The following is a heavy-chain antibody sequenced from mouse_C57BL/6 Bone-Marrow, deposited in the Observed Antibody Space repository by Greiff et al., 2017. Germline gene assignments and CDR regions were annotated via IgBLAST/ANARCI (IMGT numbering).Heavy chain of an antibody. J-gene: IGHJ3*01. CDR1: GYTFTSYW. D-gene: IGHD1-1*01. Sequence: QVQLKQSGAELAKPGASVKLSCKASGYTFTSYWMHWVKQRPGQGLEWIGYINPSSSYTKYNQKFKDKATLTADKSSSTAYMQLSSLTYEDSAVYYCAPLYYYGSSYGFAYWGQGTLVTGSA. CDR3: APLYYYGSSYGFAY. V-gene: IGHV1-7*01. CDR2: INPSSSYT.